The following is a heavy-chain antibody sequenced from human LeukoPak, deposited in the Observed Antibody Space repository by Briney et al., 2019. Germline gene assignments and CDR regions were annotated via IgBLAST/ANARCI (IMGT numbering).Heavy chain of an antibody. J-gene: IGHJ4*02. Sequence: GGSLRLSCAASGFTFGSYAMSWVRQAPGKGLEWVSVIGGSGGSTDYADSVKGRFTISRDNSKNTLYLQMNSLRAEDTAVYYCAKTRPLDSSSWSHGDYWGQGTLVTVSS. CDR3: AKTRPLDSSSWSHGDY. CDR2: IGGSGGST. V-gene: IGHV3-23*01. D-gene: IGHD6-13*01. CDR1: GFTFGSYA.